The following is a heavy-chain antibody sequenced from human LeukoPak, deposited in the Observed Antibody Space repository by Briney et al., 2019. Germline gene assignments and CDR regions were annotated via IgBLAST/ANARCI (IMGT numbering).Heavy chain of an antibody. CDR3: ARERGSGSYHPFDP. CDR2: IKPDGSEK. CDR1: GFTFSRYW. J-gene: IGHJ5*02. D-gene: IGHD3-10*01. V-gene: IGHV3-7*01. Sequence: PGGSLRLSCAASGFTFSRYWMSWVRQAPGKGLEWVANIKPDGSEKYYVDSVKGRFTISRDNAKNSLYLQMNSLRADDTAVYYCARERGSGSYHPFDPWGQGTLATVSS.